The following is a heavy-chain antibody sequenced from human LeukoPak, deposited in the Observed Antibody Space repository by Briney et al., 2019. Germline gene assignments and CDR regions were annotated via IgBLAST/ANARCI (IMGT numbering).Heavy chain of an antibody. V-gene: IGHV4-34*01. J-gene: IGHJ3*02. CDR2: INHSGST. CDR1: GGSFSGYY. CDR3: AGRYYDFWSGPREAFDI. Sequence: RPSETLSLTCAVYGGSFSGYYWSWIRQPPGKGLDWIGEINHSGSTNYNPSLKSRVTISVDTSKNQFSLKLSSVTAADTAVYYCAGRYYDFWSGPREAFDIWGQGTMVTVSP. D-gene: IGHD3-3*01.